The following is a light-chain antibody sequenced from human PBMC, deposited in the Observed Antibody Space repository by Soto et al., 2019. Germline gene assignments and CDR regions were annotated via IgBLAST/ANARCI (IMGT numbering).Light chain of an antibody. Sequence: DIQMTQSPSTLSASVGDRVTITCRASQSISSWLAWYQQKPGKAPKLLIYDASSLESGVPSRFSGSGSGTKFTLTISSLQPDDFATYDCQQYNSYSFGQGTKVEIK. CDR1: QSISSW. CDR3: QQYNSYS. V-gene: IGKV1-5*01. J-gene: IGKJ1*01. CDR2: DAS.